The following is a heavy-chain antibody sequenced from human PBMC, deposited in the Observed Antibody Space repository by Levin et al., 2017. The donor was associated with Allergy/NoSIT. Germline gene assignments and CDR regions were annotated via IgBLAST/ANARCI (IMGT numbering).Heavy chain of an antibody. CDR2: IDPSDSYT. D-gene: IGHD6-13*01. CDR1: GYSFTSYW. V-gene: IGHV5-10-1*01. Sequence: KVSCKGSGYSFTSYWISWVRQMPGKGLEWMGRIDPSDSYTNYSPSFQGHVTISADKSISTAYLQWSSLKASDTAMYYCARLVGYSSSQGIWGQGTMVTVSS. CDR3: ARLVGYSSSQGI. J-gene: IGHJ3*02.